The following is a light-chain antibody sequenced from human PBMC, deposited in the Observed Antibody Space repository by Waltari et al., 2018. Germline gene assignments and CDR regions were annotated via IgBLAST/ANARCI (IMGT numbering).Light chain of an antibody. J-gene: IGKJ5*01. CDR2: WAH. CDR1: QSALYLSNHKDY. Sequence: IVMTQSPDYLAVSLGERATINCKSSQSALYLSNHKDYLAWYQDKVGQPAKLLIYWAHTRESGVPDRFSGSGSGTDFRLTSSTLQAEDVAVYYCQQYHSAPTFGQGTRLEIK. V-gene: IGKV4-1*01. CDR3: QQYHSAPT.